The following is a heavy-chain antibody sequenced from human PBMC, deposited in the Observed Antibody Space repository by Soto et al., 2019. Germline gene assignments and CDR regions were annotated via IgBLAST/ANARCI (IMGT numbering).Heavy chain of an antibody. CDR3: ATFEFSSTYYDY. Sequence: GWIRQPPGKGLEWIGSIYYSGNTYYNPSLKSRVTISVDTSKNQFSLNLNSVTAADTAVYYCATFEFSSTYYDYWGQGTLVTVSS. D-gene: IGHD6-6*01. J-gene: IGHJ4*02. V-gene: IGHV4-39*01. CDR2: IYYSGNT.